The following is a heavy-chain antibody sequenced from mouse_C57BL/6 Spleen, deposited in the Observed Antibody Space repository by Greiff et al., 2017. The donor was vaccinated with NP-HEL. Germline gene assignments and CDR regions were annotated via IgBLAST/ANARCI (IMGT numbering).Heavy chain of an antibody. V-gene: IGHV2-6*01. CDR2: IWGVGST. Sequence: VKLMESGPGLVAPSQSLSITCTVSGFSLTSYGVDWVRQSPGKGLEWLGVIWGVGSTNYNSALKSRLSISKDNSKSQVFLKMNSLQTDDTAMYYCARSQTAQAAMDYWGQGTSVTVSS. J-gene: IGHJ4*01. CDR3: ARSQTAQAAMDY. CDR1: GFSLTSYG. D-gene: IGHD3-2*02.